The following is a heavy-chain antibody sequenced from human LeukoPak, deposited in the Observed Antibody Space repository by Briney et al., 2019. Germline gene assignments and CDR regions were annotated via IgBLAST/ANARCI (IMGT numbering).Heavy chain of an antibody. CDR1: GFSFSTYG. Sequence: ASVRLSCKASGFSFSTYGFSWVRQAPGQGLEWMGWISAYNGKTNYAQKFQGRVTMTTDTSTTTVYMDLRSLRYDDAAVYFCARGGDLTYFDSWGQGTLITVSS. CDR3: ARGGDLTYFDS. CDR2: ISAYNGKT. V-gene: IGHV1-18*01. D-gene: IGHD3-10*01. J-gene: IGHJ4*02.